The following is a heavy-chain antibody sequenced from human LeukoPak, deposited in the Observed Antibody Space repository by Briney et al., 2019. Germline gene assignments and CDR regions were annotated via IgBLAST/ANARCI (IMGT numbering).Heavy chain of an antibody. CDR2: ISYDGSNK. CDR1: GFTFSSYG. D-gene: IGHD1-26*01. Sequence: GGSLRLSCAASGFTFSSYGMHWVRQAPGEGLEWVAVISYDGSNKYYADSVKGRFTISRDNSKNTLYLQMSSLRAEDTAVYYCANPIVEATFWGQGTLVTVSS. CDR3: ANPIVEATF. V-gene: IGHV3-30*18. J-gene: IGHJ4*02.